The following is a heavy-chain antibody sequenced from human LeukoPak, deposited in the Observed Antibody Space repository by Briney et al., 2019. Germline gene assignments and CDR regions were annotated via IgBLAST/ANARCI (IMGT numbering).Heavy chain of an antibody. D-gene: IGHD2-2*01. V-gene: IGHV4-30-4*08. CDR1: GGSISSGDYY. CDR2: IYYSGST. Sequence: SQTLSLTCTVSGGSISSGDYYWSWLRQPPGKGLEWIGYIYYSGSTYYNPSLKSRVTISVDTSKNQFSLKLSSGAAAHTALYYCARAGEASCSSTSCPVFDYWGQGTLVTVSS. J-gene: IGHJ4*02. CDR3: ARAGEASCSSTSCPVFDY.